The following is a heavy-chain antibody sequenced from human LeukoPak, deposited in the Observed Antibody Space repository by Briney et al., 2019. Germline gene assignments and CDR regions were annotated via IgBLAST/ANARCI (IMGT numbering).Heavy chain of an antibody. Sequence: GGSLRLSCAASGFTFSSYGMHWVRQAPGKGLEWVAVILNDGSQEKYADSVKGLFTISRDNSKNTLFLQVNSLRAEDTAVYYCARDDALGDNALDIWGQGTMVTVS. D-gene: IGHD3-16*01. CDR3: ARDDALGDNALDI. CDR1: GFTFSSYG. CDR2: ILNDGSQE. V-gene: IGHV3-33*01. J-gene: IGHJ3*02.